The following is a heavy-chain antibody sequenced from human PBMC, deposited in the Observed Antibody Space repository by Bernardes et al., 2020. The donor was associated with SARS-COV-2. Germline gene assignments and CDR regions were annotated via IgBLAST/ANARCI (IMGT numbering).Heavy chain of an antibody. Sequence: SEPLSLTCAVYGGSFSGYYWSWMRQPPGKGLEWIGEISHSGSTNYNPSLKSRVTIALDTSKNQFSLKLSSVTAADTAVYYCARGIVVVVAARLDYYYGMDVWGQGTTVTVSS. V-gene: IGHV4-34*01. J-gene: IGHJ6*02. CDR2: ISHSGST. CDR3: ARGIVVVVAARLDYYYGMDV. D-gene: IGHD2-15*01. CDR1: GGSFSGYY.